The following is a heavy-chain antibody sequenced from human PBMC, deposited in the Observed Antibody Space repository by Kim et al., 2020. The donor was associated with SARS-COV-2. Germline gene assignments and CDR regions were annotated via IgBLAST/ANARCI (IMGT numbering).Heavy chain of an antibody. CDR3: AKLRGQHTLYYYYGMDV. CDR1: GFTFSDYA. D-gene: IGHD6-13*01. V-gene: IGHV3-43*02. Sequence: GGSLRLSCAASGFTFSDYAMHWVRQAPGKGLEWVSLISGDGGTTYYAYSVKGRLTISSENSKNSLYLQMNSLRTEDTALYYCAKLRGQHTLYYYYGMDVWGQGTAVTLSS. CDR2: ISGDGGTT. J-gene: IGHJ6*02.